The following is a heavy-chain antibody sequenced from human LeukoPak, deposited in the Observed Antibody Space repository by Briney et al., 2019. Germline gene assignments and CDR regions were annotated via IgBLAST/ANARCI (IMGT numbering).Heavy chain of an antibody. CDR3: TRDHNWGPDY. CDR1: GYTFTDHY. D-gene: IGHD7-27*01. CDR2: IRPKSGDM. V-gene: IGHV1-2*02. Sequence: ASVKVSCKASGYTFTDHYLHWVRQAPGQGLEWVGWIRPKSGDMHYAQTFYGRVTLTRDTSINTAYMELTGLTSDDTGVYYCTRDHNWGPDYWGQGTLIIVSS. J-gene: IGHJ4*02.